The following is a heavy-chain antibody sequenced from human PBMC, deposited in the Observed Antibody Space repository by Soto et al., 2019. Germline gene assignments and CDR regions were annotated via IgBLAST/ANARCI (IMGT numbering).Heavy chain of an antibody. D-gene: IGHD3-16*02. CDR3: TTYDYILGSDRYRWAY. J-gene: IGHJ4*02. Sequence: EVQLVESGGGFVKPGGSLRLSCAASGFTFSNAWMSWVRQAPGKGLEWVARIKSKIDGGTTDHAAPVKGRFTISRDDSKNTLYLQMISLETEDTAVYYCTTYDYILGSDRYRWAYWGQGALVTVSS. CDR2: IKSKIDGGTT. V-gene: IGHV3-15*01. CDR1: GFTFSNAW.